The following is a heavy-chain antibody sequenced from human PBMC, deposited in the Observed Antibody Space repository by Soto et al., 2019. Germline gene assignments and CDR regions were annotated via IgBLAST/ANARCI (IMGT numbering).Heavy chain of an antibody. D-gene: IGHD2-15*01. CDR2: IKSKKDGETI. CDR1: GFTFSNVW. V-gene: IGHV3-15*01. CDR3: TTGDWMSGGVFDS. J-gene: IGHJ4*02. Sequence: EVQLVESGGGLVKPGGSLRISCAASGFTFSNVWMIWVRQAPGKGLEWVGRIKSKKDGETIDYAAPVKGRFTISRDDSKNTLYLQMNSLKTEDTAVYFCTTGDWMSGGVFDSWGQGTLVTVSS.